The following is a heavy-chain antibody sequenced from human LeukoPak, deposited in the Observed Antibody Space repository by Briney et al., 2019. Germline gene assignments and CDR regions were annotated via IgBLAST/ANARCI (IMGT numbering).Heavy chain of an antibody. CDR2: ISFDGNIK. V-gene: IGHV3-30*18. CDR1: GFTFSSYG. Sequence: GGSLRLSCAASGFTFSSYGMHWVRQAPGKGLEWVAVISFDGNIKYYADSVKGRFTISRDNFENTVDLQMSSLRPEDAAVYYCAKYRVTNYYGMDVWGQGTTVTVSS. J-gene: IGHJ6*02. CDR3: AKYRVTNYYGMDV. D-gene: IGHD4-11*01.